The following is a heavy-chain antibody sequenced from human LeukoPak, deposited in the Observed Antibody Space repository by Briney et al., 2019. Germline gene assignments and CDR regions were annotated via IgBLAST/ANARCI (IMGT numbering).Heavy chain of an antibody. V-gene: IGHV4-4*07. CDR1: GSSISNYY. CDR3: ARAAEYSSGWYLFDY. D-gene: IGHD6-19*01. Sequence: SETLSLTCTVSGSSISNYYWTWIRQPAGKGLEWIGRIYTRGGTNYNPSLKTRVTMSVDTSKNQVSLKLSSVTAADTAMYYCARAAEYSSGWYLFDYWGQGILVTVSA. CDR2: IYTRGGT. J-gene: IGHJ4*02.